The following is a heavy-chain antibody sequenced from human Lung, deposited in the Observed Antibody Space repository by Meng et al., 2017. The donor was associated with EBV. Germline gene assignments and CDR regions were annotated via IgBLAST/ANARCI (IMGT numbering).Heavy chain of an antibody. V-gene: IGHV1-18*01. CDR1: GYTFTNYG. CDR2: ISAYNGNT. J-gene: IGHJ5*02. CDR3: AASSSSWYQNWFDP. D-gene: IGHD6-13*01. Sequence: QAQLVQAGGEVKKPGASVKDSCKASGYTFTNYGITWVRQAPGQGLEWMGWISAYNGNTNYAQTLQGRLTMTTDTSTSTAYMELRSLKSDDTAVYYCAASSSSWYQNWFDPWGQGTLVTVSS.